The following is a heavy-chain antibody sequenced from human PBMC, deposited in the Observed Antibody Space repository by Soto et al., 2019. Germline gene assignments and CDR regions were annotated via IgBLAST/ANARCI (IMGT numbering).Heavy chain of an antibody. D-gene: IGHD3-22*01. CDR3: ARDRLRGYDSSGFYS. V-gene: IGHV4-61*08. J-gene: IGHJ4*02. CDR2: IYYSGST. Sequence: PSETLSLTCTVSGGSISSGGYYWSWIRQHPGKGREWIGYIYYSGSTNYNPSLKSRVTMTTATSTNTVFLELRSLKSDDTAIYYCARDRLRGYDSSGFYSWGQGTMVTVSS. CDR1: GGSISSGGYY.